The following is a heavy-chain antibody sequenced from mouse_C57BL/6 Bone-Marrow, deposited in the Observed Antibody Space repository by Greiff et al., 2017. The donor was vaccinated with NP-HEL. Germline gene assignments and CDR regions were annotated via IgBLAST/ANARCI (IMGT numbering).Heavy chain of an antibody. D-gene: IGHD1-1*01. CDR2: INYDGSST. CDR1: GFTFSDYY. CDR3: ARDRGTTVDWYFDV. V-gene: IGHV5-16*01. J-gene: IGHJ1*03. Sequence: EVMLVESEGGLVQPGSSMKLSCTASGFTFSDYYMAWVRQVPEKGLEWVANINYDGSSTYYLDSLKSRFIISRDNAKNILYLQMSSLKSEDTATYYCARDRGTTVDWYFDVWGTGTTVTVSS.